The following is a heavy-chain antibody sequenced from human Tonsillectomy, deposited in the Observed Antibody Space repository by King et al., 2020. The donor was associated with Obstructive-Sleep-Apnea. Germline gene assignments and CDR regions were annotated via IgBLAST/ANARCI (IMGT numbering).Heavy chain of an antibody. Sequence: VQLVESGAEVKKPGASVKVSCKASGYTFTSYDISWVRQAPGQGLEWMGWISAYNVNTNYAQRLQGRVTMTTDTSTSTAYMELRSLRSDDTAVYYCARGQVPAASGIYYGMDVWGQGTTVTVSS. CDR1: GYTFTSYD. D-gene: IGHD2-2*01. CDR2: ISAYNVNT. V-gene: IGHV1-18*01. CDR3: ARGQVPAASGIYYGMDV. J-gene: IGHJ6*02.